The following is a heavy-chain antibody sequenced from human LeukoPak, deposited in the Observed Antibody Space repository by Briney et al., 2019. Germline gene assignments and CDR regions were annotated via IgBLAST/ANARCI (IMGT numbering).Heavy chain of an antibody. D-gene: IGHD4-11*01. V-gene: IGHV4-38-2*02. CDR2: IYHSGST. J-gene: IGHJ4*02. CDR3: ARDPSRGSNYVG. Sequence: SETLSLTCTVSGYSISSGYYWGWIRQPPGKGLEWIGSIYHSGSTYYNPSLKSRVTISVDTSKNQFSLKLSSVTAADTAVYYCARDPSRGSNYVGWGQGTLVTVSS. CDR1: GYSISSGYY.